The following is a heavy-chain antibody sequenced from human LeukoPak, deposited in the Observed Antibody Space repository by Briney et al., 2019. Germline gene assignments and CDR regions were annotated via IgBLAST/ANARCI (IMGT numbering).Heavy chain of an antibody. CDR3: ARDFLVLDSSGYYSN. CDR1: GFTFSSYA. D-gene: IGHD3-22*01. Sequence: RPGGSLRLSCAASGFTFSSYAMSWVRQSPGKGLEWVSAISGSGGSTYYADSVKGRFTISRDNSKNTLYLQMNSLRDEDTAVYYCARDFLVLDSSGYYSNWGQGTLVTVSS. J-gene: IGHJ4*02. V-gene: IGHV3-23*01. CDR2: ISGSGGST.